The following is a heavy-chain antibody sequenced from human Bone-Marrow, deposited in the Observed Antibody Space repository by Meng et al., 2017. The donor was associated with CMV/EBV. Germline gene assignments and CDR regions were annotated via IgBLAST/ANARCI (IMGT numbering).Heavy chain of an antibody. CDR3: AREGGSLDV. Sequence: ESLKISCAASGFTFSDHYMDWVRQPPGKGLEWIGEINHSGSTNYNPSLKSRVTISVDTSKNQFSLKLSSVTAADTAVYYCAREGGSLDVWGQGTTVTVS. V-gene: IGHV4-34*01. D-gene: IGHD1-26*01. J-gene: IGHJ6*02. CDR1: GFTFSDHY. CDR2: INHSGST.